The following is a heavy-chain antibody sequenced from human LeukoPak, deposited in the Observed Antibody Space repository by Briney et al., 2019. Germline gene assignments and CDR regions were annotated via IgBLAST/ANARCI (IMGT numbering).Heavy chain of an antibody. Sequence: ASVKVSCKASGYTFTGYYMHWVRQAPGQGLEWMGWINPNSGGTNYAQKFQGRVTMTRDTSISTAYMELSRLRSDDTAVYYCARDGLTGTTGDRFDPWGQGTLVTVSS. CDR2: INPNSGGT. J-gene: IGHJ5*02. CDR3: ARDGLTGTTGDRFDP. CDR1: GYTFTGYY. D-gene: IGHD1-7*01. V-gene: IGHV1-2*02.